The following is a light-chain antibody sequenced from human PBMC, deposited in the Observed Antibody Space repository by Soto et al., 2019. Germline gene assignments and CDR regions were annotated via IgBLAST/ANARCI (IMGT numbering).Light chain of an antibody. J-gene: IGKJ3*01. Sequence: DIQMTQSPSTLSGSVGDRVTITCRASQTISSWLAWYQQKPGKAPKLLIYKASTLKSGVPSRFSGSGSGTEFTLTISSLQPDDFATYYCQQRSNWPVTFGPGTKVDIK. V-gene: IGKV1-5*03. CDR3: QQRSNWPVT. CDR2: KAS. CDR1: QTISSW.